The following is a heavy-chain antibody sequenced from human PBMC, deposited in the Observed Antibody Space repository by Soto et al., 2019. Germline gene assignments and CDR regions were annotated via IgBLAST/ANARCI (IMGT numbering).Heavy chain of an antibody. CDR3: ARGLITSTHRGIDY. Sequence: QVQLVESGGGVGQPGRSLRLSCAASGFTFSSYGMHWVRQAPGKGLEWVAVIWYDGSNKYYTDSVKGRFTISRDNSRNTRYLQMNRLRAEDTAVYYCARGLITSTHRGIDYWGQGTLVTVSS. CDR2: IWYDGSNK. V-gene: IGHV3-33*01. J-gene: IGHJ4*02. CDR1: GFTFSSYG. D-gene: IGHD3-16*01.